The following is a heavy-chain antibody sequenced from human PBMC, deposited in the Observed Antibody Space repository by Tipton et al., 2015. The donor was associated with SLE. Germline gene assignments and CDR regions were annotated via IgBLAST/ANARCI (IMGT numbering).Heavy chain of an antibody. CDR3: ARRSITPYFDY. V-gene: IGHV4-59*11. D-gene: IGHD2/OR15-2a*01. CDR1: GGSISSHY. Sequence: TLSLTCTVSGGSISSHYWSWIRRPPGKGLEWIGYIYYSGSTNYNPSLKSRVTISVDTSKNQFSLKLGSVTAADTAVYYCARRSITPYFDYWGQGTLVTVSS. J-gene: IGHJ4*02. CDR2: IYYSGST.